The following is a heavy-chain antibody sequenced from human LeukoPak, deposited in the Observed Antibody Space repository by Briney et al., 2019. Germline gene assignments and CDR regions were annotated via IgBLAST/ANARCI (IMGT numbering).Heavy chain of an antibody. CDR3: ARDHGDIVVVPAASNYYYYGMDV. J-gene: IGHJ6*02. CDR1: GFTFSSYS. D-gene: IGHD2-2*01. CDR2: ISSSSIYI. Sequence: GGSLRLSCAASGFTFSSYSMNWVRQAPGKGLEWVSSISSSSIYIYYADSVKGRFTISRDNAKNSLYLQMNSLRAEDTAVYYCARDHGDIVVVPAASNYYYYGMDVWGQGTTVTVSS. V-gene: IGHV3-21*01.